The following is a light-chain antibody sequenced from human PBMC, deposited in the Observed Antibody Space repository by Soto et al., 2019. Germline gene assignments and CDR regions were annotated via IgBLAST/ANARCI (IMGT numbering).Light chain of an antibody. V-gene: IGLV2-23*01. CDR3: CSYAGSSTLGV. CDR1: SSDVGSYNL. Sequence: QSVLTQPASVSGSPGQSITISCTGTSSDVGSYNLVSWYQQHPGKAPKLIICESSKRPSGVSNRISGSKSGNTASLTISGLQAEDEADYYCCSYAGSSTLGVLGTGTKVTV. CDR2: ESS. J-gene: IGLJ1*01.